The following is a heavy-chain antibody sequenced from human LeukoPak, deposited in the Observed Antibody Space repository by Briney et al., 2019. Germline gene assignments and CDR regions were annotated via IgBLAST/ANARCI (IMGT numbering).Heavy chain of an antibody. CDR3: AKGSYYDSSGSFYFDY. V-gene: IGHV3-74*01. CDR2: ITNDGSST. CDR1: GRTFSSHW. Sequence: GGSLRLSCAASGRTFSSHWMHWVRQAPGKGLVWVSRITNDGSSTTYADSVKGRFTISRDNSKNTLYVQVNSLGTEDTAAYYCAKGSYYDSSGSFYFDYWGQGTLVTVSS. J-gene: IGHJ4*02. D-gene: IGHD3-22*01.